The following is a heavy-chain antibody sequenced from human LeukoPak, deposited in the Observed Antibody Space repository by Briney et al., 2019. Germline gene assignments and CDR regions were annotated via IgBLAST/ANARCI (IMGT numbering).Heavy chain of an antibody. Sequence: PGGSLRLSCAASGFTFSSYSMNWVRQAPGKGLEWVSSISSSSSYIYYADSVKGRFTISRDNAKNSLYLQMNSLRAEDTAVYYCARSMVIPMVRGVITPFDYWGQGTLVTVSS. CDR2: ISSSSSYI. J-gene: IGHJ4*02. CDR1: GFTFSSYS. CDR3: ARSMVIPMVRGVITPFDY. D-gene: IGHD3-10*01. V-gene: IGHV3-21*01.